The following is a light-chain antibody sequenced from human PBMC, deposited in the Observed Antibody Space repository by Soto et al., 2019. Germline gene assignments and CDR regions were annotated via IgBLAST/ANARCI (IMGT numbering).Light chain of an antibody. CDR1: QSISSY. V-gene: IGKV1-39*01. J-gene: IGKJ1*01. CDR2: AAS. Sequence: DIHLTQSPSFFSASVGYMVTIACRASQSISSYLNWYQQKTGKDPKLLIYAASSLQSGVPSRFSGSGSGTDFTLTISSLQTEDFATYSCQQSYSTPTFGQETKV. CDR3: QQSYSTPT.